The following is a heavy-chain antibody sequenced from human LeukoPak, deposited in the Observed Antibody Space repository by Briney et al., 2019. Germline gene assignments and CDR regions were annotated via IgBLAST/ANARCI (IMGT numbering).Heavy chain of an antibody. CDR2: VYSGGST. Sequence: GGSLRLSCTASGFTFGDYAMSWVRQAPGKGLEWVSVVYSGGSTYYADSVKGRFTISRDNSKNTLYLQMNSLRAEDTAVYYCARETYYYDSSGYHYGGYFQHWGQGTLVTVSS. D-gene: IGHD3-22*01. CDR3: ARETYYYDSSGYHYGGYFQH. CDR1: GFTFGDYA. J-gene: IGHJ1*01. V-gene: IGHV3-53*01.